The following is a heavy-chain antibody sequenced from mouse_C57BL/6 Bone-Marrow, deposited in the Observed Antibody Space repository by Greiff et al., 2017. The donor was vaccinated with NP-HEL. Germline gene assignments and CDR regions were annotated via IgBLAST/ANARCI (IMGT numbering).Heavy chain of an antibody. J-gene: IGHJ2*01. Sequence: VKLQESGPELVKPGASVKISCKASGYAFSSSWMNWVKQRPGKGLEWIGRIYPGDGDTNYNGKFKGKATLTADKSSSTAYMQLSGLTSEDSAVYFCARTGSSYWGQGTTLTVSS. CDR3: ARTGSSY. CDR1: GYAFSSSW. CDR2: IYPGDGDT. V-gene: IGHV1-82*01. D-gene: IGHD1-1*01.